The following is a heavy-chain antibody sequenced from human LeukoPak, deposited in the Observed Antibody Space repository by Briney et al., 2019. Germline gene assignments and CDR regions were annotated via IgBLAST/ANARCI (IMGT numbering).Heavy chain of an antibody. Sequence: PGGSLRLSCTVGGFTFSSHWMSWVRQAPGKGLVWVSHIKSDGSGTSYADSVKGRFTISRDNAKNTLYLQMNSLRAEDTAIYYCARALGYWGQGTLVTVSS. V-gene: IGHV3-74*01. CDR2: IKSDGSGT. CDR3: ARALGY. J-gene: IGHJ4*02. CDR1: GFTFSSHW.